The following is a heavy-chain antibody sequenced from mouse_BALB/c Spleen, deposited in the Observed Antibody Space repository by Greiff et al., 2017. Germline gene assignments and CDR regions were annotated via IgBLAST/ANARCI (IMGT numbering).Heavy chain of an antibody. CDR3: ARPSTMITAGAMDY. V-gene: IGHV5-17*02. CDR1: GFTFSSFG. Sequence: EVNVVESGGGLVQPGGSRKLSCAASGFTFSSFGMHWVRQAPEKGLEWVAYISSGSSTIYYADTVKGRFTISRDNPKNTLFLQMTSLRSEDTAMYYCARPSTMITAGAMDYWGQGTSVTVSS. CDR2: ISSGSSTI. D-gene: IGHD2-4*01. J-gene: IGHJ4*01.